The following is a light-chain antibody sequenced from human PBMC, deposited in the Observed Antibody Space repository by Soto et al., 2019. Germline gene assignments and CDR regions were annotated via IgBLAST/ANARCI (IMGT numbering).Light chain of an antibody. J-gene: IGKJ1*01. CDR2: GAS. CDR1: QSVSNNY. V-gene: IGKV3-20*01. CDR3: QQYGTSPT. Sequence: EIVLTQSPGTLSLSPGERATLSCRASQSVSNNYLAWYQQKSGQAPRRLIFGASGRATGIPDRFSGSGSGTDFTLTISRLEPEDFAVYYCQQYGTSPTFGQGTKVEIK.